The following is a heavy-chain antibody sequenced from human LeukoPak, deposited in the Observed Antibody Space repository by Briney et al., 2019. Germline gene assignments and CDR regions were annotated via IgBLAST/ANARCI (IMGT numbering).Heavy chain of an antibody. D-gene: IGHD3-10*01. CDR3: ARFGSLNDAFDI. V-gene: IGHV3-23*01. J-gene: IGHJ3*02. CDR1: GFTFSSYA. CDR2: ISGSGGST. Sequence: GGSPRLSCAASGFTFSSYAMSWVRQAPGKGLEWVSAISGSGGSTYYADSVKGRFTISRDNSKNTLYLQMNSLRAEDTAVYYCARFGSLNDAFDIWGQGTMVTVSS.